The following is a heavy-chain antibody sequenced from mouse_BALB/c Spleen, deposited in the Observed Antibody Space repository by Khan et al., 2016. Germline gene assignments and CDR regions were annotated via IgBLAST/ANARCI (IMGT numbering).Heavy chain of an antibody. CDR3: ARIGKGAY. Sequence: QVQLQQSGPGLVAPSQSLSITCTVSGFSLTSYGVHWVRQPPGKGLEWLVVIWSDGSTTYISALKSILSISMDNSMSHVFLIMNSLQTEDTARYYGARIGKGAYWGQGTLVTVSA. J-gene: IGHJ3*01. D-gene: IGHD4-1*01. CDR2: IWSDGST. CDR1: GFSLTSYG. V-gene: IGHV2-6*02.